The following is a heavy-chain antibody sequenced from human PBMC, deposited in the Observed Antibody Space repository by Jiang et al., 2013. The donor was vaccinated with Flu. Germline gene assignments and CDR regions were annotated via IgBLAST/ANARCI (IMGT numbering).Heavy chain of an antibody. D-gene: IGHD3-22*01. CDR1: GGSFSGYY. CDR2: INHSGST. J-gene: IGHJ1*01. CDR3: ALIGSSPTESYQSEYFQH. V-gene: IGHV4-34*01. Sequence: LLKPSETLSLTCAVYGGSFSGYYWSWIRQPPGKGLEWIGEINHSGSTNYNPSLKSRVTISVDTSKNQFSLKLSSVTAADTAVYYCALIGSSPTESYQSEYFQHWGQGTLVTVSS.